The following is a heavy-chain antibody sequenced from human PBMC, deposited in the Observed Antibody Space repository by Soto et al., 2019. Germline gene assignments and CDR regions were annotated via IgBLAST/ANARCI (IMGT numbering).Heavy chain of an antibody. D-gene: IGHD7-27*01. CDR2: IYNSGST. V-gene: IGHV4-30-4*01. CDR3: ARGPDGDKVDY. CDR1: GGSISSGDYY. Sequence: QVQLQESGPGLVEPSQTLSLTCTVSGGSISSGDYYWSWIRQPPGKGLEWIGHIYNSGSTYSNPSLKIRVTISVDTSKNQFSLKLSSVTAADTAVYYCARGPDGDKVDYWGQGTLVTVSS. J-gene: IGHJ4*02.